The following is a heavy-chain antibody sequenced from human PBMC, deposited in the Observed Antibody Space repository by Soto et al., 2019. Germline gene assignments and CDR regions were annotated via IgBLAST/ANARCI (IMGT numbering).Heavy chain of an antibody. CDR1: GGSISSSHW. J-gene: IGHJ3*01. V-gene: IGHV4-4*02. CDR2: ISHSGTS. CDR3: ARVVLTITRGAFDA. Sequence: QVQLQESGPGLVKPSGTLSLTCAVSGGSISSSHWWTWVRQSPGKGLEYIGEISHSGTSNSNPSLKSRVTLSVDKSKNLFSLTLTSVTDADTAVYYCARVVLTITRGAFDACGQGTLVIVSS. D-gene: IGHD3-9*01.